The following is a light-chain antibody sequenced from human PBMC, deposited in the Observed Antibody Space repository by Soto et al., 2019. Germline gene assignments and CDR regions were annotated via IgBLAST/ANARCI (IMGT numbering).Light chain of an antibody. CDR2: DAS. Sequence: DIQMTQSPSTLSASVGDRVTITCRASQTISNWLAWYQQKPGKAPKLLIYDASSLHSGVPSRFSGSGSGTEFTLTISSLQPDDFATYYCQQYISSSYTFGQGTKLEI. V-gene: IGKV1-5*01. CDR3: QQYISSSYT. CDR1: QTISNW. J-gene: IGKJ2*01.